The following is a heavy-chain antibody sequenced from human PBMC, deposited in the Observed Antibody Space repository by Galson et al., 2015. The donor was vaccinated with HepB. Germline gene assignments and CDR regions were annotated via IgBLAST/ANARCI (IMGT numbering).Heavy chain of an antibody. CDR3: AKDEGYCSSTSCYTGGMDV. CDR2: ISWNSGSI. D-gene: IGHD2-2*02. J-gene: IGHJ6*04. CDR1: GFTFDDYA. Sequence: SLRLSCAASGFTFDDYAMHWVRQAPGKGLEWVSGISWNSGSIGYADSVKGRFTISRDNAKNSLYLQMNSLRAEDTALYYCAKDEGYCSSTSCYTGGMDVWGKGTTVTVSS. V-gene: IGHV3-9*01.